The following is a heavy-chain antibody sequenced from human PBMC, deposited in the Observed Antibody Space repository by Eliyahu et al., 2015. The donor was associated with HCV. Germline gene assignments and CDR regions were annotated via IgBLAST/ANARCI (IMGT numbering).Heavy chain of an antibody. CDR2: INAASGNR. J-gene: IGHJ5*01. V-gene: IGHV1-3*01. CDR3: TRISRMGFDS. CDR1: GYTFSSYA. Sequence: QVQLVQSGAEVKKPGAXVKVSCKTSGYTFSSYAVHWVRQAPGQRLEWMGWINAASGNREYAQELQGRVTITSDTSASTAYMELSSLTTEDTAVYFCTRISRMGFDSWGQGTLVTVSS. D-gene: IGHD2-8*01.